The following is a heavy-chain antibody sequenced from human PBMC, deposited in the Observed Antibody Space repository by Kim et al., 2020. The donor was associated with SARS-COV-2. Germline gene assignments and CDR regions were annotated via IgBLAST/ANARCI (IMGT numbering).Heavy chain of an antibody. CDR3: ARHNIIVVDAFDI. V-gene: IGHV4-39*01. J-gene: IGHJ3*02. Sequence: SETLSLTCTVSGGSISSSSYYWGWIRQPPGKGLEWIGSIYYSGSTYYNPSLKSRVTISVDTSKNQFSLKLSSVTAADTAVYYCARHNIIVVDAFDIWGQGTMVTVSS. D-gene: IGHD3-22*01. CDR2: IYYSGST. CDR1: GGSISSSSYY.